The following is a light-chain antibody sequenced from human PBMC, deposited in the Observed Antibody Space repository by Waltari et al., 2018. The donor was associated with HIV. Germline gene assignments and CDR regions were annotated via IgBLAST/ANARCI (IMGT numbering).Light chain of an antibody. V-gene: IGLV1-44*01. CDR2: GSH. J-gene: IGLJ3*02. Sequence: QSVLTQPPSTSESPGQWITIPCSGSAANIAIHPVNWFNHVPGTAPKLLIFGSHQLPSGVPDRFSGSKSGTSASLAIRGLQSEDEAEYYCATWDANLNGVVFGGGTKVTVL. CDR1: AANIAIHP. CDR3: ATWDANLNGVV.